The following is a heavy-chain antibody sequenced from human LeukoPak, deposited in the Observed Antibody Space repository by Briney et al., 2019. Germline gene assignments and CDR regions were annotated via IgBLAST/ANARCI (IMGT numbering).Heavy chain of an antibody. CDR1: GFTVSSNY. Sequence: GGSLRLSCAASGFTVSSNYMSWVRQAPGKGLEWVSVIYSGGSTYYADSVKGRFTISRYNSKNTLYLQMNSLRAEDTAVYYCARETVRGVFDYWGQGTLVTVSS. CDR3: ARETVRGVFDY. J-gene: IGHJ4*02. V-gene: IGHV3-53*01. CDR2: IYSGGST. D-gene: IGHD3-10*01.